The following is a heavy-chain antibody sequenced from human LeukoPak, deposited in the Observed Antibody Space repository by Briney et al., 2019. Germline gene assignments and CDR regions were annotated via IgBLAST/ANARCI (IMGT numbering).Heavy chain of an antibody. CDR3: ATLALGYCSGGSCIPWFDP. CDR2: ISAYNGNT. CDR1: GYTFTSYG. J-gene: IGHJ5*02. Sequence: ASVKVSCKASGYTFTSYGISWVRQAPGQGLEWMGWISAYNGNTNYAQKLQGRVTITTDESTSTAYMELSRLRSDDTAVYYCATLALGYCSGGSCIPWFDPWGQGTLVTVSS. V-gene: IGHV1-18*01. D-gene: IGHD2-15*01.